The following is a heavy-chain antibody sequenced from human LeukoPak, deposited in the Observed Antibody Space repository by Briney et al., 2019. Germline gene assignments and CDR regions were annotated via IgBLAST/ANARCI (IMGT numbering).Heavy chain of an antibody. Sequence: PGGSLRLSCAASGFTFSNAWMSWVRQAPGKGLEWVGRIKSKTDGGTTDCAAPVKGRFTISRDDSKNTLYLQMNSLKTEDTAVYYCTTESAYCGGDCYSGYWGQGTLVTVSS. J-gene: IGHJ4*02. V-gene: IGHV3-15*01. D-gene: IGHD2-21*02. CDR2: IKSKTDGGTT. CDR3: TTESAYCGGDCYSGY. CDR1: GFTFSNAW.